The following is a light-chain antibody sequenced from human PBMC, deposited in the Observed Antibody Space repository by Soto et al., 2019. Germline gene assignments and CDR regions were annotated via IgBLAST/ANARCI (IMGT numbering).Light chain of an antibody. Sequence: EIVLTQSPGTLSLSPGERATLSCRASQSVSSSYLAWYQQKPGQAPRLLIYGASSRATGIPDRFSGSGSGTEFTLTISRLEPEDFAVYYCQQYGSSPRTFGQGTKVETK. CDR2: GAS. CDR3: QQYGSSPRT. J-gene: IGKJ1*01. CDR1: QSVSSSY. V-gene: IGKV3-20*01.